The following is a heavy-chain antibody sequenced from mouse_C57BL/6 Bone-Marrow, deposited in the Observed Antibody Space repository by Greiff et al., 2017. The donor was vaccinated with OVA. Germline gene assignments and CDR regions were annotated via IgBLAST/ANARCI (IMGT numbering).Heavy chain of an antibody. V-gene: IGHV1-18*01. CDR3: ARRRGYYGYDGGFAY. CDR2: INPNNGGT. CDR1: GYTFTDYN. J-gene: IGHJ3*01. Sequence: EVQLQQSGPELVKPRASVKIPCKASGYTFTDYNMDWVKQSHGKSLEWIGDINPNNGGTIYNQKFKGKATLTVDKSSSTAYMELRSLTSEDTAVYYCARRRGYYGYDGGFAYWGQGTLVTVSA. D-gene: IGHD2-2*01.